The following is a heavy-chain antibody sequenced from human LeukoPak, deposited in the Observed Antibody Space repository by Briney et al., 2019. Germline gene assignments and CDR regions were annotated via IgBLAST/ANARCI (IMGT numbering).Heavy chain of an antibody. CDR2: ISSSSSYI. D-gene: IGHD3-9*01. CDR1: GFTFSSYS. V-gene: IGHV3-21*01. J-gene: IGHJ4*02. CDR3: ARGDYDILTGYYWPFDY. Sequence: GGSLRLSCAASGFTFSSYSMNWVRQAPGKGLEWVSSISSSSSYIYCADSVKGRFTISRDNAKNSLYLQMNSLRAEDTAVYYCARGDYDILTGYYWPFDYWGQGTLVTVSS.